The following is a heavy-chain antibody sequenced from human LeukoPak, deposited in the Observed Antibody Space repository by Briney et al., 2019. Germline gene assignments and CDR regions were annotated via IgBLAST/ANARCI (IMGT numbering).Heavy chain of an antibody. J-gene: IGHJ6*02. V-gene: IGHV4-59*08. CDR3: ARHPEGMDV. CDR1: GGSISSYY. CDR2: IYYSGST. Sequence: PSETLSLTCTVSGGSISSYYWSWIRQPPGKGLEWIGYIYYSGSTNCNPSLKSRVTISVDTSKNQFSLKLSSVTAADTAVYYCARHPEGMDVWGQGTTVTVSS.